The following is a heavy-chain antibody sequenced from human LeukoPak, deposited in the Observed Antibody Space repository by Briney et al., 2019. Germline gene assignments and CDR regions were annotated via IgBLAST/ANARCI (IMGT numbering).Heavy chain of an antibody. CDR3: ARDRGDSSSPDAFDI. Sequence: SVKVSCKASGGTFSSYAISWVRQAPGQGLEWMGVIIPIFGTANYAQKFQGRVTITTDESTSTAYMELSSLRSEDTAVYYCARDRGDSSSPDAFDIWGQGTMVTVSS. CDR2: IIPIFGTA. D-gene: IGHD6-13*01. V-gene: IGHV1-69*05. CDR1: GGTFSSYA. J-gene: IGHJ3*02.